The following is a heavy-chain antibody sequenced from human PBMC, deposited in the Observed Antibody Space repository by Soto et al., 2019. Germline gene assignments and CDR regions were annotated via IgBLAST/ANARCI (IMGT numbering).Heavy chain of an antibody. V-gene: IGHV3-21*01. D-gene: IGHD3-22*01. J-gene: IGHJ5*02. CDR1: GFTFSSYS. Sequence: EVQLVESGGGLVKPGGSLRLSCAASGFTFSSYSMNWVRQAPGKGLEWVSSISSSSSYIYYADSVKGRFTISRDNAKNSLYLQMNSLRAEDTAVYYCARDLEITMIVVVTSDWFDPWGQGTLVTVSS. CDR3: ARDLEITMIVVVTSDWFDP. CDR2: ISSSSSYI.